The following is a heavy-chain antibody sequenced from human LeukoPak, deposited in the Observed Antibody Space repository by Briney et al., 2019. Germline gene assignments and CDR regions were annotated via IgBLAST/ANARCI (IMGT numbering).Heavy chain of an antibody. CDR2: INPSGST. J-gene: IGHJ3*02. V-gene: IGHV4-34*01. CDR3: ARESVYSGRYYAFDI. Sequence: SETLSLTCAVYDGSFSGYYWSWIRQPPGKGLEWIGEINPSGSTNHNPSLKSRVTISVDMSKNQFSLKLSSVTAADTAVYYCARESVYSGRYYAFDIWGQGTMVTVSS. CDR1: DGSFSGYY. D-gene: IGHD1-26*01.